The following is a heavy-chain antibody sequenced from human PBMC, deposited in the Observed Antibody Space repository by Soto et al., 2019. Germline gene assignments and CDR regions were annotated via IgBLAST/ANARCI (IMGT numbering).Heavy chain of an antibody. CDR2: IRSRSFNYAT. V-gene: IGHV3-73*01. CDR1: GFTFSDSA. Sequence: HPGGSLRLSCAASGFTFSDSAIHWVRQASGKGLEWIGRIRSRSFNYATTFGASVQGRFTISRDDSKYTAYLQMTSLSTEDTAVYYCTSRRAALGTPFNFTYWGQGTVVTVT. J-gene: IGHJ4*02. D-gene: IGHD1-1*01. CDR3: TSRRAALGTPFNFTY.